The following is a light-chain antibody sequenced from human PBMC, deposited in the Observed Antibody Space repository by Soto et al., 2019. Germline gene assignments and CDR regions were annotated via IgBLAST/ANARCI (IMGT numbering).Light chain of an antibody. CDR1: QTVSSSY. CDR2: GAS. V-gene: IGKV3-20*01. CDR3: HLYGTSPLFT. Sequence: EIVLTQSPGTLSMSPGVRATLSCRASQTVSSSYLAWSQQKPGQAPRPLIYGASNRATGVPDRFSGTGSGTDFTLTISRLEPEDFAVYYCHLYGTSPLFTFGQGTKLDIK. J-gene: IGKJ2*01.